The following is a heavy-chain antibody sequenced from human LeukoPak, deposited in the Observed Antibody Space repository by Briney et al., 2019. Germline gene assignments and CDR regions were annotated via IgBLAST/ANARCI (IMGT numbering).Heavy chain of an antibody. J-gene: IGHJ3*02. D-gene: IGHD3-22*01. CDR2: ISYSGANS. V-gene: IGHV3-23*01. Sequence: GGSLRLSCAASGFTFSGSAMSWVRQAPGAGLEWVSLISYSGANSYYTDSVRGRFTISRDNSKDTLFLQMNSLRAEDTAIYYCARDLEDSSPFGAFDMWGQGTMVSVSS. CDR3: ARDLEDSSPFGAFDM. CDR1: GFTFSGSA.